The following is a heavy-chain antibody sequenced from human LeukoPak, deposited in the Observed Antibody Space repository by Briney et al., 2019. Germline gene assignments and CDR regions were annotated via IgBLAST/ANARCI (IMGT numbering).Heavy chain of an antibody. V-gene: IGHV5-51*01. CDR1: GYSFTSYW. J-gene: IGHJ4*02. CDR2: IYPGDSDT. CDR3: ARARGYCSSTSCYTHYFDY. Sequence: GESLKISCKGSGYSFTSYWIGWVRQMPGKGLEWMGIIYPGDSDTRYSPSFQGQVTISADKSISTAYLQWSSLKASDTAMYYCARARGYCSSTSCYTHYFDYWGPGTLVTVSS. D-gene: IGHD2-2*02.